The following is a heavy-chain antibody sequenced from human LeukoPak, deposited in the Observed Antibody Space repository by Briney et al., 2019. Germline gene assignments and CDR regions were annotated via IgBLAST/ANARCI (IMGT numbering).Heavy chain of an antibody. D-gene: IGHD3-10*01. CDR3: ARDGSMVRGVITGWFDP. V-gene: IGHV3-33*08. J-gene: IGHJ5*02. Sequence: GGSLRLSCAASGFTFTNAWMSWVRQAPGKGLEWVAVIWYDGSNKYYADSVKGRFTISRDNSKNTLYLQMNSLRAEDTAVYYCARDGSMVRGVITGWFDPWGQGTLVTVSS. CDR1: GFTFTNAW. CDR2: IWYDGSNK.